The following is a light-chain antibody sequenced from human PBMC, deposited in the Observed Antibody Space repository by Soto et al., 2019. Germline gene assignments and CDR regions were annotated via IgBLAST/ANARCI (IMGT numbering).Light chain of an antibody. J-gene: IGKJ1*01. V-gene: IGKV3-20*01. Sequence: GLSQSPGTLSLYPGERATPSCRASQSVSNNYLAWYQQKPGQAPRLLIYGASNRATGIPDRFSGSGSGTDFTLTISRLEPDDFAVYYCQQYGSSGTFVQGAKVDI. CDR2: GAS. CDR3: QQYGSSGT. CDR1: QSVSNNY.